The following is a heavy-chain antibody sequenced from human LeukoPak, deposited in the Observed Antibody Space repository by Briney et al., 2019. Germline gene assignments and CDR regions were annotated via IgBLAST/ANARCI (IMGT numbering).Heavy chain of an antibody. CDR1: GFTFSGYA. D-gene: IGHD4-17*01. Sequence: GGSLRLSCAASGFTFSGYAMHWVRQAPGKGLGWVSVMSYDGSNKYYADSVKGRFTISRDNSKNTLYLQMNSLRAEDTAVYYCARETGSAVGSTDFDYWGQGTLVTVSS. J-gene: IGHJ4*02. CDR3: ARETGSAVGSTDFDY. V-gene: IGHV3-30-3*01. CDR2: MSYDGSNK.